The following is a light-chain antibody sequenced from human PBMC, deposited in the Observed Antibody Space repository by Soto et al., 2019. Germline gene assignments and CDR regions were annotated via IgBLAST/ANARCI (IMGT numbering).Light chain of an antibody. Sequence: ETVMTQSPVTLSVSPGDTATLSCRASQRVSSHLAWYQQKPGQAPRLLIYAASTRATGIPVRFSGSGSETEFTLTISSLEPEDFAVYYCQQRSNWPWITFGQGTRLEIK. J-gene: IGKJ5*01. V-gene: IGKV3-15*01. CDR3: QQRSNWPWIT. CDR1: QRVSSH. CDR2: AAS.